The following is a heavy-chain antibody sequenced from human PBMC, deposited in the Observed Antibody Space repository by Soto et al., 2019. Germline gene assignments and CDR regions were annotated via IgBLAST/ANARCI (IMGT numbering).Heavy chain of an antibody. Sequence: QVQLVQSGAEVKKPGASVKVSCKTSGYTFASSGISWVRQAPGQGLEWMGWISAYKRNTNYAQKLQGRLTMTTDSSTSTAYMELRGLRSDDTAGYFCARVYCSGTQSAFFFDYWGQGTLVTVSS. J-gene: IGHJ4*02. CDR2: ISAYKRNT. V-gene: IGHV1-18*04. CDR3: ARVYCSGTQSAFFFDY. D-gene: IGHD3-10*01. CDR1: GYTFASSG.